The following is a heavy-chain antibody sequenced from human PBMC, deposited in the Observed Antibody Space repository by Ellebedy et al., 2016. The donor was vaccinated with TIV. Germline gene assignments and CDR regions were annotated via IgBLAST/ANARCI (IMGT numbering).Heavy chain of an antibody. D-gene: IGHD3-10*01. J-gene: IGHJ6*02. Sequence: SVKVSCXASGGTFSSYAISWVRQAPGQGLEWMGGIIPIFGTANYAQKFQGRVTITADESTSTAYMELSSLRSEDTAVYYCARGRYYGSGSYYVVYYYGMDVWGQGTTVTVSS. CDR3: ARGRYYGSGSYYVVYYYGMDV. V-gene: IGHV1-69*13. CDR1: GGTFSSYA. CDR2: IIPIFGTA.